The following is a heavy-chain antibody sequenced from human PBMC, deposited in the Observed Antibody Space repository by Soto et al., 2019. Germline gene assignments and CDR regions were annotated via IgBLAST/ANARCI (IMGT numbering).Heavy chain of an antibody. CDR1: GFTFSTYA. Sequence: GGSLRLSCAASGFTFSTYAMSWVRQAPGKGLEWVSTIVGSGGSTHYADSVKGRFIISRDNSRNTLSLQMNSLRAEDTAVYYCAKDLFRKTKWELPAPFDYWGQGTLVTVSS. D-gene: IGHD1-26*01. CDR3: AKDLFRKTKWELPAPFDY. J-gene: IGHJ4*02. CDR2: IVGSGGST. V-gene: IGHV3-23*01.